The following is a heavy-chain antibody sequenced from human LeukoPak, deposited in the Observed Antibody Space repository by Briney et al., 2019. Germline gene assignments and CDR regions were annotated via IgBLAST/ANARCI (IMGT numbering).Heavy chain of an antibody. CDR2: ISGSGGST. J-gene: IGHJ4*02. D-gene: IGHD5-18*01. CDR3: AKGTAMAPRGGLDY. Sequence: PGGSLRLSCAASGFTFSSYAMSWVRQAPGKGLEWVSAISGSGGSTYYADSVKGRFTISRDNSKNTLYLQMNSLRAEDTAVYYCAKGTAMAPRGGLDYWGQGTLVTVSS. V-gene: IGHV3-23*01. CDR1: GFTFSSYA.